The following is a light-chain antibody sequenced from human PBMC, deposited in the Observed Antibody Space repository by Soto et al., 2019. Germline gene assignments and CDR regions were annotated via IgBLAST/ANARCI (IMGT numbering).Light chain of an antibody. CDR2: RNN. CDR1: SSNIESNY. Sequence: QSVLTQPPSASGTPGQRVTISCSGSSSNIESNYVYWYQQLPGTAPRLLIYRNNQRPSGVPDRFSGSKSGTPASLAISALRSEDEADYYCTVWDDSLRGRLFGGGTKLTVL. J-gene: IGLJ2*01. V-gene: IGLV1-47*01. CDR3: TVWDDSLRGRL.